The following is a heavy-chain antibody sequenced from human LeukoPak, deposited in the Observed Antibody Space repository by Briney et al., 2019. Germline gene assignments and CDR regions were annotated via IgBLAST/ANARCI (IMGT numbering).Heavy chain of an antibody. CDR1: GYTFTSYD. Sequence: ASVKVSCKASGYTFTSYDINWVRQATGQGLEWMGWMNPNSGNTGYAQKFQGRVTMTRNTSISTAYMELSSLRSEDTAVYYCARAPLWSGELSPPRYLYDWGQGTLVTVSS. V-gene: IGHV1-8*01. CDR2: MNPNSGNT. D-gene: IGHD3-10*01. J-gene: IGHJ4*02. CDR3: ARAPLWSGELSPPRYLYD.